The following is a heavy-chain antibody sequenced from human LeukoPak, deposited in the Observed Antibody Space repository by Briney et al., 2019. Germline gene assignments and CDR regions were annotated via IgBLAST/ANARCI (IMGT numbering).Heavy chain of an antibody. Sequence: QSGGSLRLSCAASGFTFSSYAMSWVRQAPGKGLEWVSAISGSGGSTYYADSVKGRFTISRDNSKNTLYLQMNSLRAEDTAVYYCARPPWVVPAATRGHYFDYWGQGTLVTVSS. CDR3: ARPPWVVPAATRGHYFDY. CDR1: GFTFSSYA. V-gene: IGHV3-23*01. D-gene: IGHD2-2*01. CDR2: ISGSGGST. J-gene: IGHJ4*02.